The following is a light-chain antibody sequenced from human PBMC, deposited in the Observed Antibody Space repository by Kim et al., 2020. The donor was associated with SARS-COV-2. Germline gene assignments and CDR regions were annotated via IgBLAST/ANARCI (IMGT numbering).Light chain of an antibody. V-gene: IGKV1-39*01. CDR3: QQTYSSPPAS. J-gene: IGKJ4*01. Sequence: DIQMTQSPSSLSASVGDRVTITCRASQSISHFLSWYQQKPGEAPKLLIYAASSLKSGVPSRFSGSGSGTDFTLSISSLQPEDFATYYCQQTYSSPPASFGGGTKVEI. CDR2: AAS. CDR1: QSISHF.